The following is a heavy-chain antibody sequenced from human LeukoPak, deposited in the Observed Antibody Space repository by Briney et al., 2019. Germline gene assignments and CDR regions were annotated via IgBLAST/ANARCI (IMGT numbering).Heavy chain of an antibody. J-gene: IGHJ5*02. CDR3: ARERRIAAAGTRWFDP. V-gene: IGHV4-31*03. CDR2: IYYSGST. Sequence: PSQTLSLTCTVSGGSISSGGYYWSWIRQHPGKGLEWIGYIYYSGSTYYNPSLKSRVTISVDTSKNQFSLKLSSVTAADTAVYYCARERRIAAAGTRWFDPWGQGTLVTVSS. D-gene: IGHD6-13*01. CDR1: GGSISSGGYY.